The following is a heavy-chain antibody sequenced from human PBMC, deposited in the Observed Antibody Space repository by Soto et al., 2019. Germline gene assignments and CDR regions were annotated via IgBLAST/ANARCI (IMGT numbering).Heavy chain of an antibody. Sequence: ESGPTLVNPTQTLTLTCTFSGFSLSTSGMRVSWIRQPPGKALEWLARIDWDDDKFYSTSLKTRLTISKDTSKNQVVLTMTNMDPVDTATYYCERTRYSSSRYNWFVPWGQATLVTVYS. CDR3: ERTRYSSSRYNWFVP. D-gene: IGHD6-13*01. CDR2: IDWDDDK. J-gene: IGHJ5*02. V-gene: IGHV2-70*04. CDR1: GFSLSTSGMR.